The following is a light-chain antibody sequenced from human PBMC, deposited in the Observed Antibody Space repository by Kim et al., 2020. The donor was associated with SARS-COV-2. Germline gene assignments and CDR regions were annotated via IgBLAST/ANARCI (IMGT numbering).Light chain of an antibody. Sequence: ERATHXCRAXXSVXXSNXXXYXXXPGQAPRLLIYGASSRATGIPDRFSGSGSETDFTLTISRLEPXXFAVYYCQQYGTSSPTFGQGTRVEIK. CDR3: QQYGTSSPT. CDR1: XSVXXSN. CDR2: GAS. V-gene: IGKV3-20*01. J-gene: IGKJ1*01.